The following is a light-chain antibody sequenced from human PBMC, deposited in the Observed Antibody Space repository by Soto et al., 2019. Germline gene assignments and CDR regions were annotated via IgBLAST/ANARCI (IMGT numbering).Light chain of an antibody. Sequence: DIVMTQSPDCLAVSLGERATINCKSSQSVLYSSNKKNYLAWYQKKSGQSPKVLIYWASTRESGVPDRFSGSGSGKDFTLTISSQQAEDAAVYYCQQSYSTPRTFGQGTKVEIK. CDR2: WAS. CDR3: QQSYSTPRT. CDR1: QSVLYSSNKKNY. V-gene: IGKV4-1*01. J-gene: IGKJ1*01.